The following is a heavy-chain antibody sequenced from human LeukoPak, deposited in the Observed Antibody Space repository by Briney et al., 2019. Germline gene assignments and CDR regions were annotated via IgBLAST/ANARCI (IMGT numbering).Heavy chain of an antibody. CDR3: AKAGEFGGVNPSLRTYYFDY. J-gene: IGHJ4*02. CDR2: IYSGGST. Sequence: GGSLRLSCAASGFTVSSNYMSWVRQAPGKGLEWVSIIYSGGSTYYADSVKGRFTISRDNSKNTLYLQMNSLRAEDTAVYYCAKAGEFGGVNPSLRTYYFDYWGQGTLVTVSS. V-gene: IGHV3-53*05. D-gene: IGHD3-16*01. CDR1: GFTVSSNY.